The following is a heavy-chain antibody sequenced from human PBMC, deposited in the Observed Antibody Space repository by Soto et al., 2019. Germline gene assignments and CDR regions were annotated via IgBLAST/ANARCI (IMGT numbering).Heavy chain of an antibody. D-gene: IGHD1-20*01. CDR2: DGSST. J-gene: IGHJ4*02. Sequence: DGSSTNYADSVKGRFAILRDNAKNTLYLQMNSLRAEDTAVYYCARDNWNSNWGQGTLVTVSS. V-gene: IGHV3-74*01. CDR3: ARDNWNSN.